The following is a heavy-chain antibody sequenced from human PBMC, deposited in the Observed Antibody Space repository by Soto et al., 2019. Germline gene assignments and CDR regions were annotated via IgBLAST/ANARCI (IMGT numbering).Heavy chain of an antibody. D-gene: IGHD5-12*01. Sequence: SETLSLTCTVSGGSISSYYWSWIRQPPGKGLEWIGYIYYSGSTNYNPSLKSRVTISVDTSKNQFSLKLSSVTAADTAVYYCARDGSNTGGGNSGYDYFDYWGQGTLVTVSS. J-gene: IGHJ4*02. CDR1: GGSISSYY. V-gene: IGHV4-59*01. CDR2: IYYSGST. CDR3: ARDGSNTGGGNSGYDYFDY.